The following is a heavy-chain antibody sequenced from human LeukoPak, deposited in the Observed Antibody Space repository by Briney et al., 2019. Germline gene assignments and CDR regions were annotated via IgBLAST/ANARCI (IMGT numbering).Heavy chain of an antibody. CDR2: ISGSDSST. V-gene: IGHV3-23*01. CDR3: AEDLYGDYDFDY. J-gene: IGHJ4*02. D-gene: IGHD4-17*01. CDR1: GFTFSSYA. Sequence: GGSLRLSCAASGFTFSSYAMNWVRQAPGKGLEWVSTISGSDSSTYYADSVKGRFTISRDNSKNTLYLQMNSLRAEDTAVYYCAEDLYGDYDFDYWGQGTLVTVSS.